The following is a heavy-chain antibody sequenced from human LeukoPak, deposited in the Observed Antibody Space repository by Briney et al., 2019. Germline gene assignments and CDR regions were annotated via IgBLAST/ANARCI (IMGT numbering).Heavy chain of an antibody. CDR2: ISAYNGNT. CDR1: GYTFTSYG. J-gene: IGHJ2*01. D-gene: IGHD3-16*01. Sequence: ASVKVSCKASGYTFTSYGISWVRQAPGQGLGWMGGISAYNGNTNYAQKLQGRVTMTTDTSTSTAYMELRSLRSDDTAVYYCARRSSRLYWYFDLWGRGTLVTVSS. V-gene: IGHV1-18*01. CDR3: ARRSSRLYWYFDL.